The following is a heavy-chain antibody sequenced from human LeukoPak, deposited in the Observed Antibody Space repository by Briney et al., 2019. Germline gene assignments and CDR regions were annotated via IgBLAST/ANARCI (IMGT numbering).Heavy chain of an antibody. J-gene: IGHJ6*03. V-gene: IGHV3-20*01. D-gene: IGHD6-19*01. CDR3: ARNVGVQWLATPHYYMDV. CDR2: INWNGGST. Sequence: PGGSLRLSCAASGFTFDDYGMSWVRQAPGKGLEWVSGINWNGGSTGYADSVKGRFTISRDNAKNSLYLQMNSLRAEDTALYHCARNVGVQWLATPHYYMDVWGKGTTVTVSS. CDR1: GFTFDDYG.